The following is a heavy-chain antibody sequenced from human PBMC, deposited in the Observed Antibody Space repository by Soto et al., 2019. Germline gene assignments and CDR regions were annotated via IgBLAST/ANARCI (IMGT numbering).Heavy chain of an antibody. CDR1: GYSFTSCA. V-gene: IGHV1-3*04. Sequence: QVQVVQSGAEVKKPGASVSLSCKTSGYSFTSCALHWVRQAPGQGFEWMGWINTDSGTTKYSQKFQGRVSITRDASASTAYMELRSLSSEDTTIYYCVRDRAADWYLDLWGRGTLVTVSS. J-gene: IGHJ2*01. CDR3: VRDRAADWYLDL. CDR2: INTDSGTT. D-gene: IGHD6-25*01.